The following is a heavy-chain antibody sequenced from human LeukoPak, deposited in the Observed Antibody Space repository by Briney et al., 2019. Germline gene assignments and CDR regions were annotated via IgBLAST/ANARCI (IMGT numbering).Heavy chain of an antibody. Sequence: SETLSLTCTVSGGSISSYYWSWIRQPPGKGLEWIGYIYYSGSTNYNPSLKSRVTISVDTSKNQFSLKLSSVTAADTAVYYCAREGGGYFDWTYWGQGTLVTVSS. J-gene: IGHJ4*02. CDR2: IYYSGST. CDR3: AREGGGYFDWTY. V-gene: IGHV4-59*12. D-gene: IGHD3-9*01. CDR1: GGSISSYY.